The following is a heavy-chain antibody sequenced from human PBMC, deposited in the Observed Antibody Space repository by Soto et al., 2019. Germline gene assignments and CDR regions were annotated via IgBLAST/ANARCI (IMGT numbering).Heavy chain of an antibody. D-gene: IGHD3-9*01. V-gene: IGHV1-8*01. CDR2: MNPTSDNT. J-gene: IGHJ4*02. Sequence: ASVKVSCKASGYTFTSYDINWVRQAPGQGLEWMEWMNPTSDNTDYAQKFQGRVTMTRNTSISTAYMELSSLRSEDTAVYYCARGPPTGLFSYWGQGTLVIVSS. CDR1: GYTFTSYD. CDR3: ARGPPTGLFSY.